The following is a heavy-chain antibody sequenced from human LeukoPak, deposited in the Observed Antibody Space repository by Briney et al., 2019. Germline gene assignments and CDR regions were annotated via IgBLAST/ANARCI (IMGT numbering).Heavy chain of an antibody. Sequence: PGGSLRLSCAASGVPFSTYGMSWVRQAPGKGLEWVSAITGSGGSTHYAASVRGRFTISRDNSKSTLYLQMNSLRAEDTAVYYCAKSHYYDSNPGAFDIWGQGTMVTVSS. V-gene: IGHV3-23*01. D-gene: IGHD3-22*01. CDR2: ITGSGGST. CDR3: AKSHYYDSNPGAFDI. CDR1: GVPFSTYG. J-gene: IGHJ3*02.